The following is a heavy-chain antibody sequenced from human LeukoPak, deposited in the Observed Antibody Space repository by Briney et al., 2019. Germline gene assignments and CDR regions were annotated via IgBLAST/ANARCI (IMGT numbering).Heavy chain of an antibody. V-gene: IGHV1-58*01. Sequence: SVKVSCKASGFTFTSSAVQWVRQARGQRLEWIGWIVVGSGNTNYAQKFQERVTITRDMSTSTAYMELSSLRSEDTAVYYCAAGPGESLLSANWFDPWGQGTLVTVSS. D-gene: IGHD3-3*01. CDR3: AAGPGESLLSANWFDP. CDR2: IVVGSGNT. CDR1: GFTFTSSA. J-gene: IGHJ5*02.